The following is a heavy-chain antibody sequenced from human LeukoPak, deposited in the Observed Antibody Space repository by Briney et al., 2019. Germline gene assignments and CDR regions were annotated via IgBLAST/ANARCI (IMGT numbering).Heavy chain of an antibody. CDR1: GYTFTSYA. CDR3: ASPHGDVSAFDI. D-gene: IGHD4-17*01. CDR2: INAGNGNT. Sequence: ASVKVSCKASGYTFTSYAMHWVRQAPGQRLEWMGWINAGNGNTKYSQKFQGRVTMTRDTSTSTVYMELSSLRSEDTAVYYCASPHGDVSAFDIWGQGTMVTVSS. V-gene: IGHV1-3*01. J-gene: IGHJ3*02.